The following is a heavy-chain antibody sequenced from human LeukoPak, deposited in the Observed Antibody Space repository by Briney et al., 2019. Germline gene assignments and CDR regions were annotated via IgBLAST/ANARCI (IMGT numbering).Heavy chain of an antibody. J-gene: IGHJ4*02. CDR3: ARSWAGMYYPFYYFDF. CDR1: GDPFSGYY. CDR2: INHRGST. V-gene: IGHV4-34*01. D-gene: IGHD1-26*01. Sequence: PSETLSLTCAVYGDPFSGYYWSWIRQPPGKGLEWIAGINHRGSTHYNPSLKSRVNISVDTSKNQFSLNLDSVTAADTAVYYCARSWAGMYYPFYYFDFWGQGTLVSVSS.